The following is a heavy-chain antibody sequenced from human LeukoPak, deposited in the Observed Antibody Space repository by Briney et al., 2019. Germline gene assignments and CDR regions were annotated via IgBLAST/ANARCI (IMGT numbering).Heavy chain of an antibody. J-gene: IGHJ6*02. D-gene: IGHD3-3*01. Sequence: SETLSLTCAVYGGSFSGYYWSWIRQPPGKGLEWIGEINHSGSTNYNPSLKSRVTISVDTSKNQFSPKLSSVTAADTAVYYCARGAPVLRFLEWLSYGMDVWGQGTTVTVSS. CDR1: GGSFSGYY. V-gene: IGHV4-34*01. CDR3: ARGAPVLRFLEWLSYGMDV. CDR2: INHSGST.